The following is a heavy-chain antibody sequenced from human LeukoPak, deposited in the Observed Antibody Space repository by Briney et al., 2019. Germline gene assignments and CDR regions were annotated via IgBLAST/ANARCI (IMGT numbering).Heavy chain of an antibody. Sequence: GGSLRLSCAASGLTLSAYWMYWVRQGPGKGPEWVSFISGSGGSTQYAASVQGRFTISRDNSKNTLYLQMNSLRAEDTAVYYCAKDPNGDYIGTFDIWGQGTMVTVSS. J-gene: IGHJ3*02. CDR1: GLTLSAYW. V-gene: IGHV3-23*01. CDR2: ISGSGGST. D-gene: IGHD4-17*01. CDR3: AKDPNGDYIGTFDI.